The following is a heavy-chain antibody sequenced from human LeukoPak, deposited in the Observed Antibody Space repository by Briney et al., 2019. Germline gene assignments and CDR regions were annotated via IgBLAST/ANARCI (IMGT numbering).Heavy chain of an antibody. J-gene: IGHJ3*01. Sequence: GGSLRLSCTASGFNFSTYWMTWVRQAPGKGLEWVAFIPYDGSNKYYSDSVRGRFTISRDNSEATLYLQINNLRDEDTAVYYCIKDTPVSNWGQGTMVTVSS. CDR1: GFNFSTYW. CDR3: IKDTPVSN. CDR2: IPYDGSNK. V-gene: IGHV3-30*02.